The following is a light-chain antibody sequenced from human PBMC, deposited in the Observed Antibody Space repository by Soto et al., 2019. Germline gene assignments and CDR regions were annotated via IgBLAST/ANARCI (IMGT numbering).Light chain of an antibody. Sequence: EIVLTQSPGTLSLSPGERATLSCRASQSVSSTYVAWYQQKPGQAPRLLISGATRRATGIPDRFSVSGSGTDFTLTIRRLEPEDFAVHYCQQFDSSPFTFGPGTKVDIK. CDR1: QSVSSTY. V-gene: IGKV3-20*01. J-gene: IGKJ3*01. CDR2: GAT. CDR3: QQFDSSPFT.